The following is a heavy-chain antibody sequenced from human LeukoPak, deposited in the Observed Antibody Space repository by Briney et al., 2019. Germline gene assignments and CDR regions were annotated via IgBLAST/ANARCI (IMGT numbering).Heavy chain of an antibody. V-gene: IGHV3-30*02. CDR2: IRYDGSNK. CDR3: AKGYSSGWYCFDY. CDR1: GFTFSSYG. J-gene: IGHJ4*02. D-gene: IGHD6-19*01. Sequence: GGSLRLSCAASGFTFSSYGMHWVRQAPGKGLEWVAFIRYDGSNKYYADSVKGRFTISRDNSKNTLYLQMNSLRAEDTAIYYCAKGYSSGWYCFDYWGQGTLVTVSS.